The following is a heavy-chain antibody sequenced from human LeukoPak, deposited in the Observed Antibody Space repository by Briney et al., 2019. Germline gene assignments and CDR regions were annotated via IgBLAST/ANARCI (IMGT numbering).Heavy chain of an antibody. Sequence: SETLSLTCTVSGGSISSYYWSRIRQPPGKGLEWIGYIYYSGSTNYNPSLKSRVTISVDTSKNQFSLKLSSVTAADTAVYYCARDCSGGSCSAEDAFDIWGQGTMVTVSS. D-gene: IGHD2-15*01. V-gene: IGHV4-59*01. J-gene: IGHJ3*02. CDR2: IYYSGST. CDR3: ARDCSGGSCSAEDAFDI. CDR1: GGSISSYY.